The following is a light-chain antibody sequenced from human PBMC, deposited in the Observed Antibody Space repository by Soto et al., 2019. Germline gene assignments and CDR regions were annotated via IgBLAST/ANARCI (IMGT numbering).Light chain of an antibody. V-gene: IGLV2-14*01. CDR3: CSYTTTTTQYV. CDR1: SSDIGAYNH. CDR2: EVN. Sequence: QSALTQPASVSGSPGQSITISCSGTSSDIGAYNHVSWYQQYPDKAPKVIIYEVNNRPSGVSDRFYGSKSGNTASLTISGLQSEDEADYYCCSYTTTTTQYVFGTGTKVTVL. J-gene: IGLJ1*01.